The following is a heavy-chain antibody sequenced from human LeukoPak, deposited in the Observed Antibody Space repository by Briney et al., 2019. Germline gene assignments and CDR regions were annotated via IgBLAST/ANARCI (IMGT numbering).Heavy chain of an antibody. J-gene: IGHJ4*02. D-gene: IGHD3-10*01. V-gene: IGHV4-34*01. CDR1: SGSFSGYY. CDR2: INHSGST. CDR3: AGCYGSDLDY. Sequence: SETLSLTCAVYSGSFSGYYRSWIRQPPGKGLEWIGEINHSGSTNYNPSLKSRVTISVDTSKNQFSLKLSSVTAADTAVYYCAGCYGSDLDYWGQGTLVTVSS.